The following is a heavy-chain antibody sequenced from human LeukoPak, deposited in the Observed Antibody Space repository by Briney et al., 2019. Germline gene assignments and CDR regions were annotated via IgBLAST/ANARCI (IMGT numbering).Heavy chain of an antibody. CDR3: ARHYDSNSYGPGY. J-gene: IGHJ4*02. Sequence: GGSLRLSCAASGFTFSGFSMSWVRQAPGKGLEWVSSISSSSSYIYYADSVKGRFTTSRDNAKNSLYLQMNSLRAEDTAVYYCARHYDSNSYGPGYWGQGTLVTVSS. CDR1: GFTFSGFS. D-gene: IGHD3-22*01. V-gene: IGHV3-21*01. CDR2: ISSSSSYI.